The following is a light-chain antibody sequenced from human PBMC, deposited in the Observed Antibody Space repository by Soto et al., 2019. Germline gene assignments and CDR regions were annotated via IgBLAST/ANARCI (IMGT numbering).Light chain of an antibody. CDR1: SIDVGGYNY. CDR3: SSYTSSSTPWV. V-gene: IGLV2-14*01. CDR2: EVS. Sequence: QSALTQPASVSGSPGQSITISCTGTSIDVGGYNYVSWYQQHPGKAPKLMIYEVSNRPSGVSNRFSGSKSGNTASLTISGLQAEDEADYYCSSYTSSSTPWVFGGGTKPIVL. J-gene: IGLJ3*02.